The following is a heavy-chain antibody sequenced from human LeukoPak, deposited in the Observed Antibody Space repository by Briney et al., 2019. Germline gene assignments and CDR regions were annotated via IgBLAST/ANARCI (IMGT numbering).Heavy chain of an antibody. V-gene: IGHV4-39*01. J-gene: IGHJ4*02. CDR1: GGSISSSSYY. D-gene: IGHD6-6*01. CDR3: ARLVWRAARGSGFDY. Sequence: PSETLSLTCTVSGGSISSSSYYWGWIRQPPGKGLEWIGSIYYSGSTYYNPSLKSRVTISVDTSKNQFSLKLSSVTAADTAVYYCARLVWRAARGSGFDYWGQGTLVTVSS. CDR2: IYYSGST.